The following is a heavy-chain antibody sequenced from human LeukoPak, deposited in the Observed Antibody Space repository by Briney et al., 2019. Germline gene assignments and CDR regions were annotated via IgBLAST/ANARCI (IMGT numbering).Heavy chain of an antibody. D-gene: IGHD3-3*01. CDR2: IYYSGST. CDR3: ARERITIFGVVSSREGYYYYYGMDV. J-gene: IGHJ6*02. Sequence: SETLSLTCTVSGGSISSSSYYWGWIRQPPGKGLEWIGSIYYSGSTYYNPSLKSRVTISVDTSKNQFSLKLSSVTAADTAVYYCARERITIFGVVSSREGYYYYYGMDVWGQGTTVTVSS. CDR1: GGSISSSSYY. V-gene: IGHV4-39*02.